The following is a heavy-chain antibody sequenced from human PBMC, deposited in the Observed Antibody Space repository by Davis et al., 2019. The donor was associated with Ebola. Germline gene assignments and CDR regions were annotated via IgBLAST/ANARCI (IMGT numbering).Heavy chain of an antibody. V-gene: IGHV1-3*01. CDR3: AGNSVTTRLDYYGMDV. Sequence: AASVKVSCKASGYTFTRFAIHWVRQAPGQRLEWMGWITAGNGNTIYSQNFQGRVTITRDTSTSTVYMELSSLRSEDTAVYYCAGNSVTTRLDYYGMDVWGQRTTVTVSS. CDR1: GYTFTRFA. D-gene: IGHD4-17*01. J-gene: IGHJ6*02. CDR2: ITAGNGNT.